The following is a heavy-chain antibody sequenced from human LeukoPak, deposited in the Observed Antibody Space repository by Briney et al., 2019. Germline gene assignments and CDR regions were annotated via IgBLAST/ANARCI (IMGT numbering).Heavy chain of an antibody. CDR2: IYSGGST. CDR1: GFTVSSNF. CDR3: ARGGVVVAAIDAFDI. V-gene: IGHV3-66*01. D-gene: IGHD2-15*01. Sequence: PGGSLRLSCAASGFTVSSNFMSWVRQAPGKGLEWVSLIYSGGSTYYADSVKGRFTISRDISKSTLFLQLNSLRAEDTAVYYCARGGVVVAAIDAFDIWGQGTLVTVSS. J-gene: IGHJ3*02.